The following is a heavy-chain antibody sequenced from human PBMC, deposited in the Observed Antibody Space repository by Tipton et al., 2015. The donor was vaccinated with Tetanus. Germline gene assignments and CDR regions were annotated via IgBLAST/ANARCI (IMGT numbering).Heavy chain of an antibody. CDR2: LSPFNENV. CDR1: GYTFTHYG. D-gene: IGHD3/OR15-3a*01. V-gene: IGHV1-18*01. CDR3: ARGRGLGPHEYFEH. J-gene: IGHJ1*01. Sequence: QVQLVQSGAEVKKPGASVKVSCKASGYTFTHYGVNWVRQAPGQALEWMGWLSPFNENVNHAEKFKGRLTMTTDRSTATVYMDLRGLRSDDTAVYYCARGRGLGPHEYFEHWGQGTLVTVSS.